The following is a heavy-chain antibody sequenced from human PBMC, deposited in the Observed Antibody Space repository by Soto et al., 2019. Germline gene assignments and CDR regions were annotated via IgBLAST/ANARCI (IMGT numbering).Heavy chain of an antibody. Sequence: QVQLVQSGGGVVQPEESLRLSCVASGLTFSNYGMHWVRQAPGEGLEWVALISHDGSGKDHADSVKGRFTISRDDSKNTVYLQMNSLRPEDTAVYYCANGPGGKAVAATFDYWGQGTLVTVSS. CDR1: GLTFSNYG. CDR2: ISHDGSGK. V-gene: IGHV3-30*18. CDR3: ANGPGGKAVAATFDY. J-gene: IGHJ4*02. D-gene: IGHD6-13*01.